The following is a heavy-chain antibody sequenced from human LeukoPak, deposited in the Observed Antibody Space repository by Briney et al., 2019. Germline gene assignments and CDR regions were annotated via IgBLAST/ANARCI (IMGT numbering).Heavy chain of an antibody. D-gene: IGHD2-15*01. Sequence: ASAKVSCKASGYTFTSYYMHWVRQAPGQGLEWMGLINPSGGSTSYAQKFQGRVTVTRDTSTSTVYMELSSLRSEDTAVYYCARGDCSRGSCYLLDHWGQGTLVTVSS. CDR1: GYTFTSYY. V-gene: IGHV1-46*01. J-gene: IGHJ4*02. CDR3: ARGDCSRGSCYLLDH. CDR2: INPSGGST.